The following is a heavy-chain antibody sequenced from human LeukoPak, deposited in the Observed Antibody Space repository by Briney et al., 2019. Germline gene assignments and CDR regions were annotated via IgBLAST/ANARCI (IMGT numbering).Heavy chain of an antibody. CDR2: IIPIFGTA. J-gene: IGHJ4*02. V-gene: IGHV1-69*13. CDR3: ARESSGELRSYFDY. D-gene: IGHD1-14*01. Sequence: GASVKVSCKASGGTFSSYAISWVRQAPGQGLEWMGGIIPIFGTANYEQKFQGRVTITEDETTRTAYMELSSLRYEETAVYYCARESSGELRSYFDYWGQGTLVTVSS. CDR1: GGTFSSYA.